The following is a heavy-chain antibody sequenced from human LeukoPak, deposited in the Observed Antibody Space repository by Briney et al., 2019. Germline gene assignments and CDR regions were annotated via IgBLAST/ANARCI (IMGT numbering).Heavy chain of an antibody. CDR2: IYYSGST. V-gene: IGHV4-59*01. CDR1: GGSISSYY. Sequence: PSETLSLTCTVSGGSISSYYWSWIRQPPGKGLEWIGHIYYSGSTNYNPSLKSRVTISVDTSKNQFSLKLGSVTAADTAIYYCARSSSTSSYYYYGMDVWGQGTTVTVSS. J-gene: IGHJ6*02. CDR3: ARSSSTSSYYYYGMDV.